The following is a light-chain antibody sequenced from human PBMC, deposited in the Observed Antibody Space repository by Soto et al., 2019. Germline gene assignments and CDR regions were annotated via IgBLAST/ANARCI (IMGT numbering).Light chain of an antibody. Sequence: EIVLTQSPATLSLSPGERATLSCRASQSVSNYLAWYQQKPGQAPRLLIYDASNRATGIPARFSGSGSGTDFTRTISSLEPEDLAVYYCQQRTNWPLYTFGQGTRLEIK. CDR1: QSVSNY. J-gene: IGKJ2*01. CDR3: QQRTNWPLYT. V-gene: IGKV3-11*01. CDR2: DAS.